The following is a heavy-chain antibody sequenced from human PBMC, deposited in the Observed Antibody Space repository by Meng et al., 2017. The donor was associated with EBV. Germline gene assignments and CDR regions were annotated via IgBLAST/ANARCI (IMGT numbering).Heavy chain of an antibody. CDR1: GGTFSSYA. Sequence: VQLVQSGAEVKKPGYSVRGSCKASGGTFSSYAISWVRQAPGQGLEWMGGIIPIFGTANYAQKFQGRVTITADKSTSTAYMELSSLRSEDTAVYYCARAEIAAAGRLDYWGQGTLVTVSS. D-gene: IGHD6-13*01. V-gene: IGHV1-69*06. J-gene: IGHJ4*02. CDR2: IIPIFGTA. CDR3: ARAEIAAAGRLDY.